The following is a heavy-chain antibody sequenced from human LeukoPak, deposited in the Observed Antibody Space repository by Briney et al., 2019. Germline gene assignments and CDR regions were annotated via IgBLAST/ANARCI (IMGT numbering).Heavy chain of an antibody. D-gene: IGHD1-1*01. V-gene: IGHV3-23*01. CDR3: AKSRSGSANWALQIFDN. J-gene: IGHJ4*02. Sequence: GGSLRLSCAASGSIFEEYGMSWVRQAPGKGLEWVSSISSSGAGTLSADSVKGQFTISRDNSKNSLFVQMNSLRAEDTAVYFCAKSRSGSANWALQIFDNWGQGTLVTVSS. CDR1: GSIFEEYG. CDR2: ISSSGAGT.